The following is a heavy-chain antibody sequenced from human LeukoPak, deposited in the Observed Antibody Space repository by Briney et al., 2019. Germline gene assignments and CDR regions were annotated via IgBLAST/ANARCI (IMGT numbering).Heavy chain of an antibody. V-gene: IGHV3-66*01. CDR1: GFTVSSNC. Sequence: QTGGSLRLSCAASGFTVSSNCMSWVRQAPGKGLEWVSVINSGGSTYYADSVKGRFTISRDNSKNTLYLQMNSLRAEDTAVYYCAKKPAAMNAFDIWGQGTMVTVSS. D-gene: IGHD2-2*01. J-gene: IGHJ3*02. CDR3: AKKPAAMNAFDI. CDR2: INSGGST.